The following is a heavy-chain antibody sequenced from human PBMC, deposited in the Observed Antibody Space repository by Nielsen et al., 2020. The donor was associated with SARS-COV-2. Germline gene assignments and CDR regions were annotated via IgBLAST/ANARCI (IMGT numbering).Heavy chain of an antibody. CDR3: SSPTVAY. V-gene: IGHV3-73*01. CDR1: GFTFSGSA. Sequence: GGSLRLSCVASGFTFSGSAMHWVRQASGKGLEWLGRIRSYANDYATAYAASVKGRFTISRDDSKNTAYLQMNSLKMEDTAVYYCSSPTVAYWGQGTLVTVSS. D-gene: IGHD4-23*01. CDR2: IRSYANDYAT. J-gene: IGHJ4*02.